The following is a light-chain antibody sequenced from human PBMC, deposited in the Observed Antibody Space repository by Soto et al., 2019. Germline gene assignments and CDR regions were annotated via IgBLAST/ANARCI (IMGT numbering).Light chain of an antibody. CDR1: QSVSSSY. CDR2: GAS. Sequence: ESVLTQSPGTLSLSPGERAALSCRASQSVSSSYLAWYQQKPGQAPRLLIYGASSRATGIPDRFSGSGSGTDFTLTISRLEPEDFAVYYCQQYGSSPPGWTFGQGTKVDIK. V-gene: IGKV3-20*01. CDR3: QQYGSSPPGWT. J-gene: IGKJ1*01.